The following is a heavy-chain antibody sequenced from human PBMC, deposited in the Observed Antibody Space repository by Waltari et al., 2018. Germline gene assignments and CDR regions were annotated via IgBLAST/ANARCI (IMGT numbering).Heavy chain of an antibody. D-gene: IGHD6-19*01. J-gene: IGHJ4*02. V-gene: IGHV3-7*01. CDR3: ARASAVPGTRDY. Sequence: EVQLVESGGDLVQPGGYLRLACAASGFTFSTFWMSWRRQAPGKGLEGVANINQAGTDKYYVDSVKGRFTISRDNAINSLYLQMSSLRVEDTAFYYCARASAVPGTRDYWGQGTLVTVSS. CDR1: GFTFSTFW. CDR2: INQAGTDK.